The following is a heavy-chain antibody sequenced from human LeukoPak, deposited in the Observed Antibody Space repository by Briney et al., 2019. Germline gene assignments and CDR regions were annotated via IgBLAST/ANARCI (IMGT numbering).Heavy chain of an antibody. D-gene: IGHD6-19*01. Sequence: SETLSLTCTVSGGSINNYYWTWIRQAPGKGLEWIGYISDIGRTNYNPSLKSRVTISVDTSKNQFSLKLTSVTAADAAVYYCARNQLGSAWHSPAYWGQGTLVTVSS. J-gene: IGHJ4*02. CDR3: ARNQLGSAWHSPAY. CDR2: ISDIGRT. V-gene: IGHV4-59*01. CDR1: GGSINNYY.